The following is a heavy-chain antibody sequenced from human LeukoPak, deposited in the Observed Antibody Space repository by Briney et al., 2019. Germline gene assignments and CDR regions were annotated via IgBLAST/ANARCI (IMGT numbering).Heavy chain of an antibody. J-gene: IGHJ4*02. CDR2: ISGSGGST. V-gene: IGHV3-23*01. D-gene: IGHD6-19*01. CDR3: AKLSKAGIAVAGRNY. Sequence: GGSLRLSCAASGFTFSGYAMSWVGQAPGKGLDWSPAISGSGGSTYYADSVKGRFTISRDNSKNTLYLQMNSLRAEDTAVYYCAKLSKAGIAVAGRNYWGQGTLVTVSS. CDR1: GFTFSGYA.